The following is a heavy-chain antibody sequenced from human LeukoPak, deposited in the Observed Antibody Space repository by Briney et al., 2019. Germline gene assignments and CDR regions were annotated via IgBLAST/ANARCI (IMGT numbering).Heavy chain of an antibody. J-gene: IGHJ4*02. V-gene: IGHV1-2*02. Sequence: ASVKVSCKAPGYTFTGYYIHWVRQAPGQGLEWMGWINPNSGGTKYAQKFQGRVTMTRDTSISTAYMELSSLTSDDTALYYCATDGAVAGTAYPEYWGQGTLVTVSS. CDR1: GYTFTGYY. CDR3: ATDGAVAGTAYPEY. CDR2: INPNSGGT. D-gene: IGHD6-19*01.